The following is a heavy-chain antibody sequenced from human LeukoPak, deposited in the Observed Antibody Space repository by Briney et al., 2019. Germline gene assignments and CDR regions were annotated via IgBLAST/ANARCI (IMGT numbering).Heavy chain of an antibody. CDR2: IKQDGSEK. D-gene: IGHD1-14*01. Sequence: GGSPRLSCAASGFTFSSYWMSWVRQAPGRGLESVANIKQDGSEKYYVDSVKGRFTISRDNAKNSLYLQMNSLRAEDTAVYYCARGLYNRNYWGQGTLVTVSS. J-gene: IGHJ4*02. CDR1: GFTFSSYW. CDR3: ARGLYNRNY. V-gene: IGHV3-7*01.